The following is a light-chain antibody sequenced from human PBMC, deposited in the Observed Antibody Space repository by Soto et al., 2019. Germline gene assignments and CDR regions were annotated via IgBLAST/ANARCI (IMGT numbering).Light chain of an antibody. V-gene: IGKV3-15*01. CDR2: GAY. CDR3: QQYNNWPRT. Sequence: EIVMTQSPAILSVSPGERATLSCRASQSVSSNLAWYQQQPGQAPRLLIYGAYTRATGIPARFSGSGSGTEFTLTISSLQSEDFAVYYCQQYNNWPRTFGQGTTVEIK. CDR1: QSVSSN. J-gene: IGKJ1*01.